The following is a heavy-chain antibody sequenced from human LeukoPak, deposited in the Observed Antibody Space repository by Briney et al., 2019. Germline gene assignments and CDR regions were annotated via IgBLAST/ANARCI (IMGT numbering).Heavy chain of an antibody. CDR1: GGTFSSYA. V-gene: IGHV1-69*05. D-gene: IGHD5-18*01. CDR3: ARRGYGAAFDI. J-gene: IGHJ3*02. CDR2: IIPIFGTA. Sequence: LWASVKVSCRASGGTFSSYAISWVRQAPGQGLEWMGGIIPIFGTANYAQKFQGRVTITTDESTSTAYMELSSLRSEDTAVYYCARRGYGAAFDIWGQGTMVTVSS.